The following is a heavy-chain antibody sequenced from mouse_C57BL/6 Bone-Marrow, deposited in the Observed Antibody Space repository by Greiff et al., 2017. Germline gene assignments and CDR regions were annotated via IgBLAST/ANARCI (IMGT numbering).Heavy chain of an antibody. CDR1: GYTFTDYH. Sequence: EVQLQQSGPVLVKPGASVKMSCTASGYTFTDYHMNWVKQSHGKSLEWIGMIHPNSGSPNYNEKFKSKATLTVDKTYSTVYMLLSSLTSEDAAYYDCSRTRLTGFAYWGKGTLVTVSA. CDR3: SRTRLTGFAY. CDR2: IHPNSGSP. D-gene: IGHD4-1*01. J-gene: IGHJ3*01. V-gene: IGHV1-19*01.